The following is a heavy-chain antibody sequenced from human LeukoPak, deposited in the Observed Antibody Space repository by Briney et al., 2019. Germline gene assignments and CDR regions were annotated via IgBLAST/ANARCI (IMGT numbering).Heavy chain of an antibody. CDR2: TFYTGAT. D-gene: IGHD1-1*01. Sequence: SETLSLTCIVSGGSIRSHHWTWIRQAPGKRLEWIGYTFYTGATYYNPSLRSRVTISIDTSKNQFSLKVTSVTTADTAVYYCAKRDRGGWFDPWGQGTLVTVSS. CDR3: AKRDRGGWFDP. V-gene: IGHV4-59*11. CDR1: GGSIRSHH. J-gene: IGHJ5*02.